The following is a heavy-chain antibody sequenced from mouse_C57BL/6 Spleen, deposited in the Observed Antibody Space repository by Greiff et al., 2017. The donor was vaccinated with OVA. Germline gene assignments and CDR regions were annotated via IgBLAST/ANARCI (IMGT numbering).Heavy chain of an antibody. V-gene: IGHV1-80*01. D-gene: IGHD1-2*01. CDR3: ARSWVTTADY. Sequence: QVQLKQSGAELVKPGASVKISCKASGYAFSSYWMNWVKQRPGKGLEWIGQIYPGDGDTNYNGKFKGKATLTADKASSTAYMQLSSLTSEDSAVYFCARSWVTTADYWGQGTTLTVSS. CDR2: IYPGDGDT. J-gene: IGHJ2*01. CDR1: GYAFSSYW.